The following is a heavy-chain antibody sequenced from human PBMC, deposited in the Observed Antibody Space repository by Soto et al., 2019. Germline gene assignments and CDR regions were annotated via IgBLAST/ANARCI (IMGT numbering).Heavy chain of an antibody. J-gene: IGHJ5*02. CDR2: ISGSGGAN. D-gene: IGHD3-3*01. Sequence: EVQLLESGGGLAQPGGSQRLSCTASGFTFSSYAMTWVRQAPGKGLEWVSSISGSGGANYYADSVKGRFTISRDDSKNTLFLQMDSLRAEDTALYYCAKAGRPFYDLWSENRFDPWGQGTLVTVSS. V-gene: IGHV3-23*01. CDR3: AKAGRPFYDLWSENRFDP. CDR1: GFTFSSYA.